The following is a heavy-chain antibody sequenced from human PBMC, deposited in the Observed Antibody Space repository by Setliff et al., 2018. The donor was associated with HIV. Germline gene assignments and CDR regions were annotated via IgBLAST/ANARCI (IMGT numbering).Heavy chain of an antibody. CDR3: AKYSSSSVFFDF. CDR1: GFTFSDYD. CDR2: ISGSAESE. D-gene: IGHD6-6*01. J-gene: IGHJ4*02. V-gene: IGHV3-23*01. Sequence: GGSLRLSCAASGFTFSDYDMTWVRQAPGKGLEYVSAISGSAESERYSDSVRGRFHISRDNSNNTLNLQMNSLRDEDTAVYYCAKYSSSSVFFDFWGQGTLVTSPQ.